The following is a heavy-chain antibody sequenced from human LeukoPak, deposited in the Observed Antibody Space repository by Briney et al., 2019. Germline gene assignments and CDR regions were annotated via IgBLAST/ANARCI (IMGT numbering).Heavy chain of an antibody. CDR3: ARGGRYYDFWSGYEGVNNYYYGMDV. D-gene: IGHD3-3*01. J-gene: IGHJ6*02. CDR2: INHSGST. Sequence: GSLRLSCAASGFTVSSNYMSWVRQPPGKGLEWIGEINHSGSTNYNPSLKSRVTISVDTSKNQFSLKLSSVTAADTAVYYCARGGRYYDFWSGYEGVNNYYYGMDVWGQGTTVTVSS. V-gene: IGHV4-34*01. CDR1: GFTVSSNY.